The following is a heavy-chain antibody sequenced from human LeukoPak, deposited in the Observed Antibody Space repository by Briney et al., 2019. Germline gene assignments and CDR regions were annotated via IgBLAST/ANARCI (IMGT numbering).Heavy chain of an antibody. D-gene: IGHD6-19*01. J-gene: IGHJ3*02. CDR3: ARDSRLIAVDAFDI. CDR1: GFTFSSYS. V-gene: IGHV3-48*01. Sequence: GGSLRLSCAASGFTFSSYSMNWVRQAPGKGLEWVSYISSSSSTIYYADSVKGRFTISRDNAKNSLYLQMNSLRAEDTAVYYCARDSRLIAVDAFDIWGQGTMVTVSS. CDR2: ISSSSSTI.